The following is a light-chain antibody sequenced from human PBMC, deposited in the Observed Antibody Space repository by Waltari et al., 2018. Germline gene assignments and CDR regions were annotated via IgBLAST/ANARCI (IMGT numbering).Light chain of an antibody. V-gene: IGKV3-20*01. CDR2: GAS. CDR3: QQYGSSVMYT. CDR1: EGLDKKA. Sequence: RASEGLDKKALAGYHQKPAQDPGLLIYGASSRAARIPDRFSGSGSGTDFTLTSSRLGPDDFAVYYCQQYGSSVMYTFGQGTKVEIK. J-gene: IGKJ2*01.